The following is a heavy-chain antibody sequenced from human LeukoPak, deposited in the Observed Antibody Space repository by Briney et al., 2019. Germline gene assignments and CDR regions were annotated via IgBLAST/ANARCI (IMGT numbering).Heavy chain of an antibody. Sequence: SETLSLTCAVYGGSFSGYYWSWSRQPPGKGLEWIGEINHSGSTNYNPSLKSRVTISVGTSKNQFSLKLSSVTAADTAVYYCARGETYYYDSSGYYYWGQGTLVTVSS. CDR3: ARGETYYYDSSGYYY. CDR1: GGSFSGYY. J-gene: IGHJ4*02. V-gene: IGHV4-34*01. CDR2: INHSGST. D-gene: IGHD3-22*01.